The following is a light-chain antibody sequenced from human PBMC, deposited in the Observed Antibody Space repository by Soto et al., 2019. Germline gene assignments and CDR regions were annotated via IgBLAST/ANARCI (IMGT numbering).Light chain of an antibody. V-gene: IGKV3-20*01. CDR1: QSVSSSY. CDR3: QQYGSSPRVT. CDR2: GAS. J-gene: IGKJ4*01. Sequence: EIVLTQSPGTLSLSPGERATLSCRASQSVSSSYLAWYQQKTGQAPRHLIYGASSRATGSPDRFSGSGSGTDFTLTISRLEPEDFGVYSWQQYGSSPRVTFGGGTKVEIK.